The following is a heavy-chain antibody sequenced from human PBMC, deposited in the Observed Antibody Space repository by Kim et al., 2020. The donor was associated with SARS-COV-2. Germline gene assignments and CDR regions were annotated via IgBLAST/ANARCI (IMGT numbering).Heavy chain of an antibody. Sequence: SETLSLTCTVSGGSISSSSYYWGWIRQPPGKGLEWIGSIYYSGSTCYNPSLKSRVTISVDTSKNQFSLKLSSVTAADTAVYYCARETRRGLFDYWGQGTLVTVSS. D-gene: IGHD3-10*01. CDR1: GGSISSSSYY. CDR3: ARETRRGLFDY. CDR2: IYYSGST. V-gene: IGHV4-39*07. J-gene: IGHJ4*02.